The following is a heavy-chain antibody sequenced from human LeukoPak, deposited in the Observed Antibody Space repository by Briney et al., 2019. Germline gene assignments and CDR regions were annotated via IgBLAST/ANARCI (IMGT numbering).Heavy chain of an antibody. V-gene: IGHV3-73*01. CDR1: GFTFTGSA. D-gene: IGHD5-18*01. J-gene: IGHJ6*02. CDR2: IRSKANSYVT. CDR3: ARDYVDTAMVGLYGLDV. Sequence: AGGSLRLSCAASGFTFTGSAIHWVRQASGKGLEWVGRIRSKANSYVTAYAASVNGRFTISRDDSQNTAYLQMISLQTEDTAVYYCARDYVDTAMVGLYGLDVWGQGTTVTVSS.